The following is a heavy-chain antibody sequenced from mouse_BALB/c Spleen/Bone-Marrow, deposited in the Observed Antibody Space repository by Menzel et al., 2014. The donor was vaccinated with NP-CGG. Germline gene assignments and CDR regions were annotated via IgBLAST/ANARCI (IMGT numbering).Heavy chain of an antibody. V-gene: IGHV4-1*02. D-gene: IGHD1-2*01. Sequence: DVKLVEPGGGLVQPGGSLKLSCAASGFDFSRYWMTWVRQAPGKGLEWIGEINPDSSTINYTPSLKDKFIISRDNAKNTLYLQMDKVRSEDTALYYCAKNYYYGYVAYWGQGTLVTVSA. CDR2: INPDSSTI. J-gene: IGHJ3*01. CDR1: GFDFSRYW. CDR3: AKNYYYGYVAY.